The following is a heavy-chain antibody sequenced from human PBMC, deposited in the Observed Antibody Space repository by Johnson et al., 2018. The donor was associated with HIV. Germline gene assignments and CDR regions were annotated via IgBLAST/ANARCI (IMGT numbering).Heavy chain of an antibody. J-gene: IGHJ3*02. CDR1: GFTFSNYP. CDR3: GSLGDGHQKGAFEI. D-gene: IGHD3-16*01. Sequence: QVQLVESGGGVVRPGRSLRLSCAVSGFTFSNYPMHWVRQAPGKGLAWVSLIYSGGLTYYADSVMGRFTISRDNSKNTLYLQMNSLRAEDTAVYFCGSLGDGHQKGAFEIWGHGTMVTVSS. CDR2: IYSGGLT. V-gene: IGHV3-NL1*01.